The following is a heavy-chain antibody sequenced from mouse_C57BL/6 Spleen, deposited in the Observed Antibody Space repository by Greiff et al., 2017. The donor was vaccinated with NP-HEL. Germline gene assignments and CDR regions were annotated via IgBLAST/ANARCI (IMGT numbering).Heavy chain of an antibody. J-gene: IGHJ3*01. D-gene: IGHD1-1*01. Sequence: VQLKESGAELVKPGASVKLSCTASGFNIKDYYMHWVKQRTEQGLEWIGRIDPEDGETKYAPKFQGKATITADTSSNTASLQLSSLTSEDTAVYYCARGYYGSPAWFAYWGQGTLVTVSA. CDR3: ARGYYGSPAWFAY. CDR2: IDPEDGET. V-gene: IGHV14-2*01. CDR1: GFNIKDYY.